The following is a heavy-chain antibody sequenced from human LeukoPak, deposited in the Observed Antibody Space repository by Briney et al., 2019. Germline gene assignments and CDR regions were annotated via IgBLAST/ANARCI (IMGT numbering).Heavy chain of an antibody. CDR1: GYTFTRYY. J-gene: IGHJ6*02. CDR3: ARDLPFWSGYSVYYYGMDV. V-gene: IGHV1-2*02. CDR2: INPNSGGT. Sequence: ASVKVSCKASGYTFTRYYMHWVRQAPGQGLEWMGWINPNSGGTNYAQKFQGRVTMTRDTSISTAYMELSRLRSDDTAVYYCARDLPFWSGYSVYYYGMDVWGQGTTVTVSS. D-gene: IGHD3-3*01.